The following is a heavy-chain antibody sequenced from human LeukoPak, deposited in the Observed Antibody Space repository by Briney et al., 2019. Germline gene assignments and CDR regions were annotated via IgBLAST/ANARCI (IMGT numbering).Heavy chain of an antibody. CDR2: ISGSGGST. CDR3: AKGSNYYDSSGYSHYFDY. Sequence: PGGSLRLSCAASGFTFSDYYMSWVRQTPGKGLEWVSAISGSGGSTYYADSVKGRFTISRDSSKNTLYPQMNSLRAEDTAVYYCAKGSNYYDSSGYSHYFDYWGQGTLVTVSS. V-gene: IGHV3-23*01. D-gene: IGHD3-22*01. J-gene: IGHJ4*02. CDR1: GFTFSDYY.